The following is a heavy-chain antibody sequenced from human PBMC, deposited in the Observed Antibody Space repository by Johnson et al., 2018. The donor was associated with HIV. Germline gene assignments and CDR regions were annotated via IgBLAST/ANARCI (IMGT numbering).Heavy chain of an antibody. Sequence: QVKLVESGGGVVQPGRSLRLSCAASGFTFSSYSMHWVRQAPGKGLEWVAVISYDGSNKYYADSVKGRFTISRDNSKNTLYLQMNSLRAEDTAVYYCASSSVVDDAFDIWGQGTMVTVSS. CDR1: GFTFSSYS. CDR2: ISYDGSNK. J-gene: IGHJ3*02. CDR3: ASSSVVDDAFDI. D-gene: IGHD2-15*01. V-gene: IGHV3-30*04.